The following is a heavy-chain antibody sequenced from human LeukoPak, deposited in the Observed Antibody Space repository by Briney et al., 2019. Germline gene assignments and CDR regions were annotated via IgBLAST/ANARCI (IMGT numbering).Heavy chain of an antibody. CDR1: GFTFSSYT. V-gene: IGHV3-21*01. CDR2: ISSSSSYI. Sequence: NPGGSLRLSCAASGFTFSSYTMNWVRQAPGKGLEWVSSISSSSSYIYYADSVKDRFTISRDNAKNSLYLKMNSLRAKDTAVYYCARDGKADYYGSGNPPRYWYFDLWGRGTLVTVSS. J-gene: IGHJ2*01. D-gene: IGHD3-10*01. CDR3: ARDGKADYYGSGNPPRYWYFDL.